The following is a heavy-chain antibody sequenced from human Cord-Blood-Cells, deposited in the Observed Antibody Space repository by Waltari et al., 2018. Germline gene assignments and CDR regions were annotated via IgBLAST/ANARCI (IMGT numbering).Heavy chain of an antibody. CDR3: AKEFTMVRGVIDY. CDR1: GFTFSSYS. J-gene: IGHJ4*02. V-gene: IGHV3-23*01. D-gene: IGHD3-10*01. Sequence: EVQLLESGGGLVQPGGSLRLSCAAAGFTFSSYSMSWVRQAPGKGLEWVSAIGGSGGSTYYADSVKGRFTISRDNSKNTLYLQMNSLRAEDTAVYYCAKEFTMVRGVIDYWGQGTLVTVSS. CDR2: IGGSGGST.